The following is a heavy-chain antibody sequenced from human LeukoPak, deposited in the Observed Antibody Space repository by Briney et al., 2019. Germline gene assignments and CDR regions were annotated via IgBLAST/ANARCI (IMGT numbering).Heavy chain of an antibody. D-gene: IGHD1-26*01. CDR1: GGSISSGSYY. Sequence: PSETLSLTCTVSGGSISSGSYYWSWIRQPAGKGLEWIGRIYTSGSTNYNPSLKSRVTISVDTSKNQFSLKLSSVTASDTAVYYCARGMGSGSYWAIFDYWGQGTLVTVSS. CDR2: IYTSGST. J-gene: IGHJ4*02. V-gene: IGHV4-61*02. CDR3: ARGMGSGSYWAIFDY.